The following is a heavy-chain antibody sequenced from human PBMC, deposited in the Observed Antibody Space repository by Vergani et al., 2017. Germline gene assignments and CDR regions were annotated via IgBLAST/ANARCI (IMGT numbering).Heavy chain of an antibody. V-gene: IGHV3-23*01. CDR1: GFAFSRYA. J-gene: IGHJ4*02. Sequence: EVQLLESGGRLVQLGGSLRLSCVASGFAFSRYAMSWVRQAPGKGLEWVSGLTASGSGISYADSVRGRFTISRDNSKNTLFLQMDSLRAEDTAVYYCAKSGWLQHFGAHYFDSWGQGILVTVSS. CDR3: AKSGWLQHFGAHYFDS. D-gene: IGHD5-24*01. CDR2: LTASGSGI.